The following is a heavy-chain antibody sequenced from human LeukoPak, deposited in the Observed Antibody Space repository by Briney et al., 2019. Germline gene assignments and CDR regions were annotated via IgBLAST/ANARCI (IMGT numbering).Heavy chain of an antibody. D-gene: IGHD1-14*01. Sequence: ASVKVSCKASGYTFTGYYMHWVRQAPGQGLEWMGWINPNSGGTNYAQKFQGRVTKTRDTSISTAYMELSRLRSDDTAVYYCARDSAEGYYYYMDVWGKGTTVTVSS. CDR2: INPNSGGT. V-gene: IGHV1-2*02. CDR1: GYTFTGYY. CDR3: ARDSAEGYYYYMDV. J-gene: IGHJ6*03.